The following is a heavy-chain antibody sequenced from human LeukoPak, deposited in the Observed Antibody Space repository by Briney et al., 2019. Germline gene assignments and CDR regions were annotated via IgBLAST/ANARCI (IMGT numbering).Heavy chain of an antibody. D-gene: IGHD1-26*01. V-gene: IGHV3-53*01. CDR1: GIAVIGNY. CDR2: ISINTDT. Sequence: GGSLRLSCAASGIAVIGNYMIWVRQPPGKGLEWVSFISINTDTFYADSVRGRFTISRDSSKNTLFLQMNSLRDEDSAVYYCAIAQSWDELFDSWGQGTLVTVSS. CDR3: AIAQSWDELFDS. J-gene: IGHJ4*02.